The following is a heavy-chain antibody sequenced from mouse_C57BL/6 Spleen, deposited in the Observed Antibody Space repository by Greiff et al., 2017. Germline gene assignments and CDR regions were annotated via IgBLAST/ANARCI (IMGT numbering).Heavy chain of an antibody. D-gene: IGHD2-4*01. V-gene: IGHV1-19*01. J-gene: IGHJ4*01. CDR1: GYTFTDYY. CDR2: INPYNGGT. Sequence: VHVKQSGPVLVKPGASVKMSCKASGYTFTDYYMNWVKQSHGKSLEWIGVINPYNGGTSYNQKFKGKATLTVDKSSSTAYMELNSLTSENSAVYYWARWNYDGFYAMDYGGQGTSAPVS. CDR3: ARWNYDGFYAMDY.